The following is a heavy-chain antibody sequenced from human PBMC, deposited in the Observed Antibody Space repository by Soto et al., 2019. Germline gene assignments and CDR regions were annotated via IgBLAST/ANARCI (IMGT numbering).Heavy chain of an antibody. J-gene: IGHJ3*02. D-gene: IGHD6-19*01. CDR2: INAGNGNT. Sequence: QVQLVQSGAEVKKPGASVKVSCKASGYTFTTYAMHWVRQDPGQRLEWMGWINAGNGNTKYSQKFQGRVTITRDTSASTANMELSSLKSEDTALYYCARGDSSGWFDAFDIWGQGTMVTVSS. V-gene: IGHV1-3*01. CDR3: ARGDSSGWFDAFDI. CDR1: GYTFTTYA.